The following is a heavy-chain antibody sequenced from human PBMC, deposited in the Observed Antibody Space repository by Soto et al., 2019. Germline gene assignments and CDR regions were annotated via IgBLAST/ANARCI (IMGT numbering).Heavy chain of an antibody. Sequence: PGESLKISCKGSGYSFTSYWIGWVRQMPGKGLEWMGIIYPGDSDTRYSPSFQGQVTISADKSISTAYLQWSSLKASDTAMYYCARRSSSPRDYYGMDVWGQGTTVTVSS. D-gene: IGHD6-6*01. CDR1: GYSFTSYW. J-gene: IGHJ6*02. V-gene: IGHV5-51*01. CDR2: IYPGDSDT. CDR3: ARRSSSPRDYYGMDV.